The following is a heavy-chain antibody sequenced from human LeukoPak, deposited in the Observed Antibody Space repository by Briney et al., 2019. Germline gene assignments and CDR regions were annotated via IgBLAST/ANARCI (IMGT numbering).Heavy chain of an antibody. V-gene: IGHV4-59*01. CDR2: IYYSGST. CDR1: GGSISSYY. Sequence: SETLSLTCTVSGGSISSYYWSWIRQPPGKGLEWIGYIYYSGSTNYNPSLKSRVTISVDTSKNQFSLKLSSVTAADTAVYYCVRVQANDAFDIWGQGTMVTVSS. J-gene: IGHJ3*02. D-gene: IGHD4/OR15-4a*01. CDR3: VRVQANDAFDI.